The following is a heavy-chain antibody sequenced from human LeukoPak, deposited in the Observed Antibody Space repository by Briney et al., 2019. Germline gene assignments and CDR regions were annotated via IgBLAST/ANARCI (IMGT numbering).Heavy chain of an antibody. CDR1: GGSISSYY. CDR2: IYYSGST. J-gene: IGHJ3*02. CDR3: ARPGGGELYDAFDI. V-gene: IGHV4-59*01. Sequence: SETLSLTCTVSGGSISSYYWSWIRQPPGRGLEWIGYIYYSGSTNYNPSLKSRVTISVDTSKNQFSLKLSSVTAADMAVYYCARPGGGELYDAFDIWGQGTMVTVSS. D-gene: IGHD2-21*01.